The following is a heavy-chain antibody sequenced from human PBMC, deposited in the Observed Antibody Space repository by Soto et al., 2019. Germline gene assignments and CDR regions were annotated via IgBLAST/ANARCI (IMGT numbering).Heavy chain of an antibody. J-gene: IGHJ4*02. V-gene: IGHV3-30*18. CDR1: GFTFSSYG. Sequence: SRRLSCAASGFTFSSYGMHWVRQAPGKGLEWVAVISYDGSNKYYADSVKGRFTISRDNSKNTLYLQMNSLRAEDTAVYYCAKDRCSSTSCYRYYFDYWGQGTLVTVSS. CDR3: AKDRCSSTSCYRYYFDY. CDR2: ISYDGSNK. D-gene: IGHD2-2*02.